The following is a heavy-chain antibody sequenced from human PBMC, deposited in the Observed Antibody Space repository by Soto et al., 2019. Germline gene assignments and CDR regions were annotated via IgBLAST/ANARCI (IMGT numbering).Heavy chain of an antibody. CDR2: INPSNDNT. D-gene: IGHD3-22*01. CDR3: ARDTQQDSNGYYLEWFDP. Sequence: VASVKVSCKASGYTFYRYGITWVRQAPGQGLEWMGWINPSNDNTNYAQKFRGRVTMTTDASTSTAHMELRSLKSDDTAVYYCARDTQQDSNGYYLEWFDPWGQGTLVTVSS. J-gene: IGHJ5*02. CDR1: GYTFYRYG. V-gene: IGHV1-18*01.